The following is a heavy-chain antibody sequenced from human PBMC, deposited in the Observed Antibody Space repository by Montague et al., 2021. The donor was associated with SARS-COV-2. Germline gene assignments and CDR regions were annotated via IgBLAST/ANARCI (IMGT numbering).Heavy chain of an antibody. D-gene: IGHD2-15*01. V-gene: IGHV4-4*07. CDR3: ARGVVAAPLVVDY. Sequence: SETLSLTCSVSGEPISGFFWNWIRQPAGKGLEWIGRIYASGGTDYNPSLESRVTMSVDTSKNQFSLKMNSVTAADTAMYYCARGVVAAPLVVDYWGRGTLVTVSS. J-gene: IGHJ4*02. CDR1: GEPISGFF. CDR2: IYASGGT.